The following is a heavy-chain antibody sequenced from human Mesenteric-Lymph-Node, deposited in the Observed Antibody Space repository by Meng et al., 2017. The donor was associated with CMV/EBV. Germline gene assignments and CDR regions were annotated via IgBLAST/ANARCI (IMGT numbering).Heavy chain of an antibody. CDR1: GFTVSGFA. D-gene: IGHD1-26*01. CDR3: ARDRDASYLFDF. J-gene: IGHJ4*02. Sequence: WAASGFTVSGFAIAWVRQAPGKGREWVSASGSGSGYRYYADSVKGRFTISRDNAKYSLYLQMDSLRAEDTAVYFCARDRDASYLFDFWGQGTLVTVSS. CDR2: SGSGSGYR. V-gene: IGHV3-21*04.